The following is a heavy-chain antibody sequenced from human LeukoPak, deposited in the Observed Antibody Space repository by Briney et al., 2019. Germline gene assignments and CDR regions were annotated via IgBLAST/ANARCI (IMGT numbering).Heavy chain of an antibody. Sequence: GGSLRLSGAASGFPFSSYWMAWVRQAPGKGLEWVASIKQDGGETFYVDSVKGRFTISRDNAKNSLYLQMNSLRAEDTAIYYCAREILGSASSFDYWGQGTLVTVSS. CDR3: AREILGSASSFDY. CDR1: GFPFSSYW. CDR2: IKQDGGET. D-gene: IGHD1-26*01. V-gene: IGHV3-7*01. J-gene: IGHJ4*02.